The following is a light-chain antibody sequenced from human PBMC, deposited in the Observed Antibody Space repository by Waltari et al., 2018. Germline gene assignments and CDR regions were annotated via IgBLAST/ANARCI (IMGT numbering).Light chain of an antibody. J-gene: IGLJ2*01. CDR2: EVS. CDR1: SSDVGSYNL. Sequence: QSALTQPASVSGSPGQSITISCTGTSSDVGSYNLVSWYQQHPGKAPKLMIYEVSKRPSVVANRFSCSKSGKTASLTISGLQAEDEADYYCCSYAGSSTLVFGGGTKLTVL. CDR3: CSYAGSSTLV. V-gene: IGLV2-23*02.